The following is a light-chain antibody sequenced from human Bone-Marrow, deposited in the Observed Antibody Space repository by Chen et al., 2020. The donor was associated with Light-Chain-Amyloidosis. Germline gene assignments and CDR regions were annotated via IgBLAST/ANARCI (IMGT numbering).Light chain of an antibody. J-gene: IGKJ2*03. Sequence: IVVTQSPLSLPVTPGEPAYISCRSNQSLLHRNGYNYLDWYLQKPGKSPQLLIYLGSNRASGVPDRFSGSGSGTDFTLKIGRVEADDVGGYYCMQALRTVYSFGPGTKLQIK. CDR1: QSLLHRNGYNY. V-gene: IGKV2-28*01. CDR2: LGS. CDR3: MQALRTVYS.